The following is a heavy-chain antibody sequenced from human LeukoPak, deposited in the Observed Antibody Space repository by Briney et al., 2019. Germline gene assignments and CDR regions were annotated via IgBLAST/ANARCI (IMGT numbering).Heavy chain of an antibody. J-gene: IGHJ4*02. CDR3: ASLNCSSTSCRRGGYFDY. CDR2: INHSGST. CDR1: GGSFSGYY. Sequence: SETLSLTCAVYGGSFSGYYWSWIRQPPGKGLEWIGEINHSGSTNYNPSLKSRVTISVDTSKNQFSLKLSSVTAADTAVYYCASLNCSSTSCRRGGYFDYWGQGTLVTVSS. D-gene: IGHD2-2*01. V-gene: IGHV4-34*01.